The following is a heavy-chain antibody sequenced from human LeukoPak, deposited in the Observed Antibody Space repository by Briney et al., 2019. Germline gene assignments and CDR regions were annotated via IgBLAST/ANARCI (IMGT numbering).Heavy chain of an antibody. V-gene: IGHV1-46*01. CDR3: ARLYSSSRYLYYYYYMDV. CDR1: GYTFTSYY. CDR2: INPSGGST. J-gene: IGHJ6*03. D-gene: IGHD6-13*01. Sequence: ASVKVSCKASGYTFTSYYMHWVRQAPGQGLEWMGIINPSGGSTSYAQKFQGRVTMTRDTSTSTVYMELSSLRSEDTAVYYCARLYSSSRYLYYYYYMDVWGKGTTVTISS.